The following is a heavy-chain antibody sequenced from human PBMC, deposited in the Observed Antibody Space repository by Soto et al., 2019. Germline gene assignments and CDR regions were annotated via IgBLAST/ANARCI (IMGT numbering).Heavy chain of an antibody. Sequence: PGGSLRLSCAASGFTFSDHYMDWVRQAPGKGLEWVGRSRNKTRRFTTEYAASVKGRFTISRDDPENLLFLQMNSLNTEDTAVYYCVRTIVKSGPDQDAYLEVWGKGTTVSVSS. D-gene: IGHD3-16*02. V-gene: IGHV3-72*01. J-gene: IGHJ6*03. CDR1: GFTFSDHY. CDR3: VRTIVKSGPDQDAYLEV. CDR2: SRNKTRRFTT.